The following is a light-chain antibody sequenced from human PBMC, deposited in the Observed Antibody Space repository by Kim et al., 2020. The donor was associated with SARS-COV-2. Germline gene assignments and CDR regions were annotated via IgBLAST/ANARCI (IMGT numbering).Light chain of an antibody. Sequence: DIQMTQSPSSLSASVGDRVTITCRTSQSISSYLNWYQQKPGKAPKFLIYAASNLQSGVPSRFSGSGSGTDFTLTISSLQPEDFATYYCQQTYSASRTFGQGTKVDIK. J-gene: IGKJ1*01. CDR3: QQTYSASRT. V-gene: IGKV1-39*01. CDR2: AAS. CDR1: QSISSY.